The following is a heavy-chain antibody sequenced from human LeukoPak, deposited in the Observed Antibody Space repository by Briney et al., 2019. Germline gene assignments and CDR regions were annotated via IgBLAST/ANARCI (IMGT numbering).Heavy chain of an antibody. J-gene: IGHJ4*02. CDR3: ARHFPDDSSGIGY. Sequence: GGSLRLSCAASGFTLSDYYMNWIRQAPGKGLEWVSHISSSGSTIYYADSVKGRFTISRDNAKNSLYLQMNSLRAEDTAVYYCARHFPDDSSGIGYWGQGTLVTVSS. CDR1: GFTLSDYY. V-gene: IGHV3-11*04. CDR2: ISSSGSTI. D-gene: IGHD3-22*01.